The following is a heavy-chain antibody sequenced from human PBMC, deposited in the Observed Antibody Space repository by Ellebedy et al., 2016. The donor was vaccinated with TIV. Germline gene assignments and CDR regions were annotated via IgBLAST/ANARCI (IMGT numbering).Heavy chain of an antibody. J-gene: IGHJ6*02. CDR1: GFTVSGTY. D-gene: IGHD3-9*01. V-gene: IGHV3-66*01. CDR2: MFSAGDT. CDR3: ARESYDTLTGTFYGMDV. Sequence: PGGSLRLSCAASGFTVSGTYMNWVRQAPGKGLEWVSVMFSAGDTYYADSVKGRFTISRDSSENTIYLQMNSLRAEDTAVYHCARESYDTLTGTFYGMDVWGQGTTVTVSS.